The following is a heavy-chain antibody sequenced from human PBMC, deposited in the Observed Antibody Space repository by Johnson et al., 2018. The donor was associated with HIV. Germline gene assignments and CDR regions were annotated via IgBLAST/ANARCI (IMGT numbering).Heavy chain of an antibody. CDR3: ARQFRSVGAPDAFDI. CDR2: INWNGGST. Sequence: VQLVEYGGGVVRPGGSLRLSCVTSGFTFDFHDMSWVRQVPGEGLEWVSGINWNGGSTTYADSVKGRFTISRDNAKNSLYLQMNSLRAEDTAMYYCARQFRSVGAPDAFDIWGQGTMVTVSS. CDR1: GFTFDFHD. V-gene: IGHV3-20*04. J-gene: IGHJ3*02. D-gene: IGHD3-16*01.